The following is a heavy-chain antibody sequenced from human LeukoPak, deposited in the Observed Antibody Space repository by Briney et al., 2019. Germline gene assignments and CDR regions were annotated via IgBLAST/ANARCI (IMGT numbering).Heavy chain of an antibody. D-gene: IGHD2-2*01. CDR1: GFTSSNYW. CDR3: ARVESGSCSTTRCRNIDY. J-gene: IGHJ4*02. Sequence: GGSLRLSCAASGFTSSNYWMHWVRQAPGKGLVWVSRINTDGSSTNYADSVKGRFTISRDNAKNTLYVQMNSLRVEDTAVYYCARVESGSCSTTRCRNIDYWGQGTLVTVSS. V-gene: IGHV3-74*01. CDR2: INTDGSST.